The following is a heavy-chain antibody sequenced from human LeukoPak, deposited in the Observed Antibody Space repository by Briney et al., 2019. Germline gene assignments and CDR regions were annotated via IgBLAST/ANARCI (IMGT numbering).Heavy chain of an antibody. D-gene: IGHD5-12*01. V-gene: IGHV3-15*01. J-gene: IGHJ4*02. CDR2: IRNDRIT. CDR1: GLTFSDAW. CDR3: TGRATIFTVDY. Sequence: PGGPLRLSCELSGLTFSDAWMSWVRQAPGKGLEWVGRIRNDRITDYAAPVQGRFSISRDNSKNTFYLQMNSLRTEDTGLYFCTGRATIFTVDYWGQGTLVTVSS.